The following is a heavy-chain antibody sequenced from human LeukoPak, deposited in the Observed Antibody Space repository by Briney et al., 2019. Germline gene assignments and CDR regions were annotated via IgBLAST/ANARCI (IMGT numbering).Heavy chain of an antibody. J-gene: IGHJ3*02. CDR1: GFTFSSYW. Sequence: GGSLRLSCAASGFTFSSYWMSWVRQAPGKGLEWVANIKQDGSEKYYVDSVKGRFTISRDNAKNSLYLQMNSLRAEDTAVYYCARVPGAYLSSAFDIWGHGTMVTVSS. D-gene: IGHD2/OR15-2a*01. CDR2: IKQDGSEK. CDR3: ARVPGAYLSSAFDI. V-gene: IGHV3-7*03.